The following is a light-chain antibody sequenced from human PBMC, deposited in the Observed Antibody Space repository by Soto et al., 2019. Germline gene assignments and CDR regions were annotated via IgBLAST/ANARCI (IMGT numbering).Light chain of an antibody. Sequence: DIQMTQSPSTLSASVGDRVTITCRASQSINTWLAWYQQKPGKAPKLLIFDASSLESGVPSRFSGSGSGTEFTLSISSLQPDDFANYYCQQYKSYLTFGQGTRVEIK. J-gene: IGKJ1*01. CDR1: QSINTW. V-gene: IGKV1-5*01. CDR2: DAS. CDR3: QQYKSYLT.